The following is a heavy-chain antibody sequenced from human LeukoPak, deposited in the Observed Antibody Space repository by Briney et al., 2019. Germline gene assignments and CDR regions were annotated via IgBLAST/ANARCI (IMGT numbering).Heavy chain of an antibody. CDR2: IYSGGST. CDR1: GFTVSSNY. Sequence: QSGGSLRLSCAASGFTVSSNYMSWVRQAPGKGLEWVSVIYSGGSTYYADSVKGRFTISRDNSKNTLYLQMNSLRAEDTAVYYCARFSAGRYYGKDVWGQGTTVTVSS. CDR3: ARFSAGRYYGKDV. V-gene: IGHV3-66*01. D-gene: IGHD3-10*01. J-gene: IGHJ6*02.